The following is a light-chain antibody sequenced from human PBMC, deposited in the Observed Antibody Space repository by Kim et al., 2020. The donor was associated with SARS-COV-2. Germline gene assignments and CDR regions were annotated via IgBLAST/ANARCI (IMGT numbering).Light chain of an antibody. CDR2: GVT. J-gene: IGLJ3*02. V-gene: IGLV2-14*04. Sequence: GQSITISCTGTSIDVGGYDYVSWYQQYPGKAPKLMIYGVTQRPSGVSNRFSGSKSDSTASLTISGLQAEDEADYYCASYTSSTFWVFGGGTQLTVL. CDR3: ASYTSSTFWV. CDR1: SIDVGGYDY.